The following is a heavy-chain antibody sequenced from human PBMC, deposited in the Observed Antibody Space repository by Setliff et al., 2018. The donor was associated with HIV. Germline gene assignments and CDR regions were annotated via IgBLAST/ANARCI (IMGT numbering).Heavy chain of an antibody. CDR3: ASRIYYYYSSRVLREEGFDP. CDR2: IHYNDGKT. J-gene: IGHJ5*02. D-gene: IGHD3-22*01. V-gene: IGHV4-39*01. Sequence: KPSETLSLTCTVSGDSITNRMHYWSWIRQPPGKGLEFIGSIHYNDGKTYYNAALRSRVTISADTSKNHFSLKLNSVTAADTAVYYCASRIYYYYSSRVLREEGFDPWRQGTLVTSPQ. CDR1: GDSITNRMHY.